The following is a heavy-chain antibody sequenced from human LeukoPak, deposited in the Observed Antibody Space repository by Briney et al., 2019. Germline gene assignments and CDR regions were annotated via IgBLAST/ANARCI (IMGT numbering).Heavy chain of an antibody. J-gene: IGHJ4*02. CDR1: GGYISSAGYS. CDR3: ARGYCTSVICSENRYYFDS. D-gene: IGHD2-2*01. Sequence: SQTLSLTCSVSGGYISSAGYSWGWIRQPAGKGLEWIGRIYSSGRSNSNPSLKSRVTISVDTSKNQFSLKLNSVTAADTAVYYCARGYCTSVICSENRYYFDSWGQGTLVTVSS. V-gene: IGHV4-61*02. CDR2: IYSSGRS.